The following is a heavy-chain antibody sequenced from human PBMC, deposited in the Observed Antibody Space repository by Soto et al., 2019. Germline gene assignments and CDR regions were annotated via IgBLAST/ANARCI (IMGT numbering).Heavy chain of an antibody. V-gene: IGHV4-34*01. CDR1: GGSFSGYY. CDR3: ARGLRRYCCSTSCYSPREYNWFDP. J-gene: IGHJ5*02. CDR2: INHSGST. D-gene: IGHD2-2*02. Sequence: PSETLSLTCAVYGGSFSGYYWSWIRQPPGKGLEWIGEINHSGSTNYNPSLKSRVTISVDTSKNQFSLKLSSVTAADTAVYYCARGLRRYCCSTSCYSPREYNWFDPWGQGTLVTVSS.